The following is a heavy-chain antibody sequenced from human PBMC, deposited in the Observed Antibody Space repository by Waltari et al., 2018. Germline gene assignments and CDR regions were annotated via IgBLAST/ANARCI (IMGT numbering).Heavy chain of an antibody. D-gene: IGHD6-19*01. CDR3: AREQRQWPDT. CDR2: IYYSGST. J-gene: IGHJ5*02. V-gene: IGHV4-59*01. Sequence: QVQLQESGPGLVKPSETLSLTCTVSVGSISSYYWSWIRQPPGKGLEWIGYIYYSGSTNYNPSLKSRVTISVDTSKNQFSLKLSSVTAADTAVYYCAREQRQWPDTWRQGTLVTVSS. CDR1: VGSISSYY.